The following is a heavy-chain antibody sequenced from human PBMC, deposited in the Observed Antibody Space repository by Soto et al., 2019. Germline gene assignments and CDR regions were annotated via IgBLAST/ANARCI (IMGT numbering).Heavy chain of an antibody. CDR1: GGSISSGGYS. V-gene: IGHV4-30-2*01. J-gene: IGHJ4*02. D-gene: IGHD5-12*01. CDR2: IYHSGST. CDR3: AAGGGLPRYY. Sequence: PSETLSLTCAVSGGSISSGGYSWSWIRQPPGEGLEWIGYIYHSGSTYYNPSLKSRVTISVDRSKNQFSLKLSSVTAADTAVYYCAAGGGLPRYYWGQGTLVTVSS.